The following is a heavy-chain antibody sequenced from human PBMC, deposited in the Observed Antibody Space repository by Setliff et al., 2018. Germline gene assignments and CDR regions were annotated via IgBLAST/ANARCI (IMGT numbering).Heavy chain of an antibody. CDR1: GKTLTELS. J-gene: IGHJ6*03. D-gene: IGHD1-26*01. CDR3: ATCVGTSWYDYNFYMDV. CDR2: FGPDDGET. V-gene: IGHV1-24*01. Sequence: ASVKVSCKLSGKTLTELSIHWVRQAPGKGLEWMGGFGPDDGETVYAQKFQGRVTMTEDTSTNTAYMELSSLRSGDTAVYYCATCVGTSWYDYNFYMDVWGIGTTVTVSS.